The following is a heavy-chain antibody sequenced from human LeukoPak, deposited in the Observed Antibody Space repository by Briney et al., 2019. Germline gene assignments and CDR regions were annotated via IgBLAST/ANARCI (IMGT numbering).Heavy chain of an antibody. CDR2: AYYSGST. Sequence: SETLSLTCIVSGGSISSSSYYWCWIRQPPGKGLEWIGSAYYSGSTYYNPALTSRVTISVDTSKNQFSLKLSSVTAADTAVYYCARHSLRADNLTVYYIRDAFDIWGQGTMVTVSS. J-gene: IGHJ3*02. CDR1: GGSISSSSYY. V-gene: IGHV4-39*01. CDR3: ARHSLRADNLTVYYIRDAFDI. D-gene: IGHD3-9*01.